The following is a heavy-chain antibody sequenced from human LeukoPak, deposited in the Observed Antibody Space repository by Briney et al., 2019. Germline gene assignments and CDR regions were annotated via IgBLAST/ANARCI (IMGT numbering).Heavy chain of an antibody. J-gene: IGHJ5*02. CDR1: GFTFRKFD. D-gene: IGHD5-12*01. CDR2: ISSSGDT. Sequence: GGSLILSCAASGFTFRKFDMHWVRQATGKGLEWVSGISSSGDTFYQDSVKGRFTISRENGENSLFLQLNSLRTGDTAVYYCVRALYNSGQFDPWGQGTLVTVSS. CDR3: VRALYNSGQFDP. V-gene: IGHV3-13*04.